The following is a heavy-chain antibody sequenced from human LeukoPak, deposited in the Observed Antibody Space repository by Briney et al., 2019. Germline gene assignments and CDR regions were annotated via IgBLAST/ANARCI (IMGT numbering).Heavy chain of an antibody. D-gene: IGHD6-13*01. CDR1: GYTFTSYW. V-gene: IGHV5-51*01. Sequence: GESLKISCKGSGYTFTSYWIGWVRQMPGKGLEWMGIIYPGDSDTRYSPSFQGQVTISADKSISTAYLQCSSLKAPDTAMYYCARPAAAGTDDAFDIWAQGTMVTVSS. J-gene: IGHJ3*02. CDR2: IYPGDSDT. CDR3: ARPAAAGTDDAFDI.